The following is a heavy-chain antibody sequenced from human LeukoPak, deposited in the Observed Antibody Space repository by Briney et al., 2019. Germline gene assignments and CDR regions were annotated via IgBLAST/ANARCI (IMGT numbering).Heavy chain of an antibody. Sequence: ASVKVSCKASGYTFTSYGISWVRQAPGQGLEWMEWISAYNGNTNYARKLQGRVTMTTDTSTSTAYMELRSLRSDDAAVYYCARDHSGYFDYWGQGTLVTVSS. CDR2: ISAYNGNT. D-gene: IGHD1-26*01. CDR3: ARDHSGYFDY. J-gene: IGHJ4*02. V-gene: IGHV1-18*01. CDR1: GYTFTSYG.